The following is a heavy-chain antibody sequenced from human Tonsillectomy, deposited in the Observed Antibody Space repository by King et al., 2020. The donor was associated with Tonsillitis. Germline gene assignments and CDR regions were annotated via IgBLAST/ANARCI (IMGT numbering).Heavy chain of an antibody. D-gene: IGHD6-6*01. CDR1: GFTFDDYA. Sequence: VQLVESGGGLVQPGRSLRLSCAASGFTFDDYAMHWVRQGPGKGLEWVSSISWNSGIIDHADSVKGRFTISRDNAKNYLYLQMNSLRAEDTALYYGVKSIDSSSWGVPQTAFDYWGQGTQVFVSS. V-gene: IGHV3-9*01. CDR2: ISWNSGII. CDR3: VKSIDSSSWGVPQTAFDY. J-gene: IGHJ4*02.